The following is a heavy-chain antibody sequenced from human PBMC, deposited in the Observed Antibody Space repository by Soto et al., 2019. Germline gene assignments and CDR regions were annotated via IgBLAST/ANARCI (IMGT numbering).Heavy chain of an antibody. CDR1: GFIFSKAW. CDR2: IRSKIDGGTT. V-gene: IGHV3-15*01. Sequence: GGSLRLSCAASGFIFSKAWMSWVRQAPGKGLEWVGRIRSKIDGGTTDYAAPVKGRFTMSRDDSQSTVYLQMNSLQTEDTDLYYCQTDLGGSCSGTAYCCTNINSWFDPWGPGTLVTVSS. J-gene: IGHJ5*02. D-gene: IGHD2-2*01. CDR3: QTDLGGSCSGTAYCCTNINSWFDP.